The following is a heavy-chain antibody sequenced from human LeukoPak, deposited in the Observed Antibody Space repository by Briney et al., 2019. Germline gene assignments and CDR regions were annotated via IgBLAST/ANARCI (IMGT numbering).Heavy chain of an antibody. CDR1: GGSISRGRYY. Sequence: PSQILSLTCTVPGGSISRGRYYWSWIRQPPGKGLEWIGDGHYRGSPNYNPSLKSRVTISVDTSTNQLSLKLNSVTAVQWATFFWARAPGGYGSGRRGVFDTWGQGTLVTVSS. D-gene: IGHD3-10*01. V-gene: IGHV4-61*01. CDR3: ARAPGGYGSGRRGVFDT. CDR2: GHYRGSP. J-gene: IGHJ3*02.